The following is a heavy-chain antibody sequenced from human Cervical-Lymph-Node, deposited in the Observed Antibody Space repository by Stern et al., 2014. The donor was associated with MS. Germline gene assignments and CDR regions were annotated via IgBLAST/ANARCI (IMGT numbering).Heavy chain of an antibody. V-gene: IGHV4-4*02. D-gene: IGHD6-6*01. J-gene: IGHJ4*02. CDR2: IYLGGNT. Sequence: VQLVESGPGLVKPSGTLSLTCAVSGGSISSSDWGCWVRPPPGKGLEWVGGIYLGGNTNYNPSLQSRVTISTDKSNHQLSLQLSSLTAADTAVYYCARGELAEGFDSWGQGTLVTVSS. CDR3: ARGELAEGFDS. CDR1: GGSISSSDW.